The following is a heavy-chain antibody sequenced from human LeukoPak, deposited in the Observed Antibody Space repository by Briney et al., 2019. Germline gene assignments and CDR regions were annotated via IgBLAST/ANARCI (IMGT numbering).Heavy chain of an antibody. CDR1: GFTFSNYA. CDR3: AKGSVSAIVGATTLDY. J-gene: IGHJ4*02. Sequence: GESLRLSCAASGFTFSNYAMNWVRHAPAEGLEWVSLISGSTGSTYYADSVKGRFSISRDNSKNTVYLQMNSLRVEDTAVYYCAKGSVSAIVGATTLDYWGQGTLVTVSS. D-gene: IGHD1-26*01. CDR2: ISGSTGST. V-gene: IGHV3-23*01.